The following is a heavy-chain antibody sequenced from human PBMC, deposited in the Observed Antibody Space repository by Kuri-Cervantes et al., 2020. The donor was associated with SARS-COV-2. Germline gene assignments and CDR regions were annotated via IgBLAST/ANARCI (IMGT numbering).Heavy chain of an antibody. CDR2: IYYSGST. D-gene: IGHD1/OR15-1a*01. J-gene: IGHJ3*02. CDR3: ARLRQQSVAFDI. Sequence: GSLRLSCTVSGGSISSSSYYWGWIRQPPGKGLEWIGSIYYSGSTYYNPSLKSRVTISVDTSMTQFSLKLSSVTAADTAVYYCARLRQQSVAFDIWGQGTMVPSPQ. V-gene: IGHV4-39*01. CDR1: GGSISSSSYY.